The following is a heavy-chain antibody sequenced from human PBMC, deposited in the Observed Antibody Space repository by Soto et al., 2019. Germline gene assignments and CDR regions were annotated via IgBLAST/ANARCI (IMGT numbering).Heavy chain of an antibody. CDR3: AKELLDYSDSSDYLPNDASHI. CDR1: EISFISYA. J-gene: IGHJ3*02. D-gene: IGHD3-22*01. Sequence: GGSLTRWWAATEISFISYASELVHKAQGKGLEWVSAISGSGGSTYYADSVKGRFTTSRDNSKNTLYLQMNSLRAEDTAVYYCAKELLDYSDSSDYLPNDASHIGGQGTTVTVSS. V-gene: IGHV3-23*01. CDR2: ISGSGGST.